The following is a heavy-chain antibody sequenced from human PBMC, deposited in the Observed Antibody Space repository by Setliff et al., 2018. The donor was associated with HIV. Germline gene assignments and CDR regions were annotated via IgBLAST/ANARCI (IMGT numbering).Heavy chain of an antibody. CDR2: IYNSGYS. Sequence: KASETLSLTCEVSGVSISNYYWSWIRQPPGKGLEWIGYIYNSGYSNSKPSLKSRVTISLDTSKNHFSLKLSSVTAADTAVYYCARGDGYRGNGAYYDTGLDVWGQGITVTVSS. CDR1: GVSISNYY. J-gene: IGHJ6*02. D-gene: IGHD5-12*01. CDR3: ARGDGYRGNGAYYDTGLDV. V-gene: IGHV4-59*01.